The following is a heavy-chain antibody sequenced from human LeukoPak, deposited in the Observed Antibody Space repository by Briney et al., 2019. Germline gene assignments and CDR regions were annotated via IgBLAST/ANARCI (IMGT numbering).Heavy chain of an antibody. CDR3: ASVGDRPRSPPRDY. CDR1: GGSFSGYY. J-gene: IGHJ4*02. Sequence: SETLSLTCAVYGGSFSGYYWSWIRQPPGKGLEWVGEINHSGSTNYNPSLKSRVTISVDTSKNQFSLKLSSVTAADTAVYYCASVGDRPRSPPRDYWGQGTLVTVSS. V-gene: IGHV4-34*01. CDR2: INHSGST. D-gene: IGHD4-17*01.